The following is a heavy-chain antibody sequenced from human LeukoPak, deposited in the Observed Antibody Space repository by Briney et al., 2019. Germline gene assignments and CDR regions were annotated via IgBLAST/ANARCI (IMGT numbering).Heavy chain of an antibody. CDR3: AKDGFDDFWSGYPDY. D-gene: IGHD3-3*01. CDR2: IRYDGSNK. Sequence: GGSLRLSCAASGFTFSSYGMHWVRQAPGKGLEWVAFIRYDGSNKYYADSVKGRFTISRYNSKNTLYLQMNSLRAEDTAVYYCAKDGFDDFWSGYPDYWGQGTLVTVSS. J-gene: IGHJ4*02. V-gene: IGHV3-30*02. CDR1: GFTFSSYG.